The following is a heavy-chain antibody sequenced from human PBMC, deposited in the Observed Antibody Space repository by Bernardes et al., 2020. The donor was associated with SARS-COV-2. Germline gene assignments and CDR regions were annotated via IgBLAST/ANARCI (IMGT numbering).Heavy chain of an antibody. D-gene: IGHD2-15*01. V-gene: IGHV3-7*01. J-gene: IGHJ6*02. CDR1: GFTFSSYW. Sequence: GGSLRLSCAASGFTFSSYWMSWVRQAPGKGLEWVANIKQDGSEEYSVDSVKGRFTISRDNAKNSLYLQMNSLGAEDTAVYYCARETRVGAAYYYGMDVWGQGTTVTVSS. CDR2: IKQDGSEE. CDR3: ARETRVGAAYYYGMDV.